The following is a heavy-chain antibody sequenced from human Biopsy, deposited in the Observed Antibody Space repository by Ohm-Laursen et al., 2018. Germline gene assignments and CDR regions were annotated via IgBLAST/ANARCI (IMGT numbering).Heavy chain of an antibody. D-gene: IGHD3-3*01. CDR1: GGSIGGSGDY. Sequence: SQTLSLTCSVSGGSIGGSGDYWSWIRQPPGKGLEWIGYISDTGTTNYNPSLRGRVAMSVDTSKNQFSLQLTSVTAADTAMFFCARLFRLDDYWNDDPPDAFDVWGQGTMVTVPS. V-gene: IGHV4-61*08. CDR3: ARLFRLDDYWNDDPPDAFDV. J-gene: IGHJ3*01. CDR2: ISDTGTT.